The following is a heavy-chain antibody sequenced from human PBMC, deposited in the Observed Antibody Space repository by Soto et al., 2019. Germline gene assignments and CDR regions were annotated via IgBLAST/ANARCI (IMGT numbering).Heavy chain of an antibody. CDR1: GYTFTSYG. V-gene: IGHV1-18*01. CDR3: ARAVITRYGVLDY. Sequence: QVQLVQSGAEVKKPGASVKVSCKASGYTFTSYGISWVRQAPGQGLEWMGWITYNGDTNYPQKLQGRVTMTTDTSTRTAYMELRSLKSDDTAMYYCARAVITRYGVLDYWGQGTLLTVSS. J-gene: IGHJ4*02. CDR2: ITYNGDT. D-gene: IGHD3-22*01.